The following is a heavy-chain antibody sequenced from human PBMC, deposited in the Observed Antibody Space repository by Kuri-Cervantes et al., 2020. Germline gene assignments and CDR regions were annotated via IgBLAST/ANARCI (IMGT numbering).Heavy chain of an antibody. J-gene: IGHJ4*02. CDR2: INHSGST. D-gene: IGHD3-22*01. V-gene: IGHV4-34*01. CDR3: ARLRADSSGYYWSYYFDY. CDR1: GRSFNTYY. Sequence: SETLSLTCAVYGRSFNTYYWSWIRQSPGRGLEWIGEINHSGSTNCNPSLKSRVTISVDTSKNQFSLKLSSVTAADTAVYYCARLRADSSGYYWSYYFDYWGQGTLVTVSS.